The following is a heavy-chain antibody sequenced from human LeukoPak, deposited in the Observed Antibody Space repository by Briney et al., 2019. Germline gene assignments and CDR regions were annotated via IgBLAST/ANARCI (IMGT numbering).Heavy chain of an antibody. CDR1: GGSINSYY. CDR2: VYYSGST. V-gene: IGHV4-59*04. CDR3: ARPAHDAFDI. J-gene: IGHJ3*02. Sequence: SGTLSLTCTVSGGSINSYYWSWIRQPPGKGLEWIGSVYYSGSTYFNPSLKSRLTMSVDTSNSHFSLRLGSVTAADTAVYCARPAHDAFDIWGQGTKVTVSS.